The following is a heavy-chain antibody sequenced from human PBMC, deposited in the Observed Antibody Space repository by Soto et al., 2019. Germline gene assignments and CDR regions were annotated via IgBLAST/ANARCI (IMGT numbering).Heavy chain of an antibody. V-gene: IGHV1-2*02. Sequence: ASVKVSCKASGYTFTGYYMHWVRQAPGQGLEWMGRINPNIGITNYAQKFQGRVTITTDKSTSTAYMELSSLRSEDTSVYYCAREASVPAAIVIFDYWGQGTLVTVSS. CDR3: AREASVPAAIVIFDY. D-gene: IGHD2-2*01. CDR2: INPNIGIT. J-gene: IGHJ4*02. CDR1: GYTFTGYY.